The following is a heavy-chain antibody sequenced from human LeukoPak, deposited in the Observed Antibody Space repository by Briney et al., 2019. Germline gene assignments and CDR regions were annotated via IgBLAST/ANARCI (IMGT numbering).Heavy chain of an antibody. D-gene: IGHD3-10*01. V-gene: IGHV3-23*01. Sequence: PGGSLRLSCAASGFTFSSYAMSWVRQAPGQGLEWVSAISGSGGSTYYADSVKGRFTISRDNSKNTLYLQMNSLRAEDTAVYYCAKEQTRWFGELIDYWGQGTLVTVSS. CDR3: AKEQTRWFGELIDY. CDR2: ISGSGGST. CDR1: GFTFSSYA. J-gene: IGHJ4*02.